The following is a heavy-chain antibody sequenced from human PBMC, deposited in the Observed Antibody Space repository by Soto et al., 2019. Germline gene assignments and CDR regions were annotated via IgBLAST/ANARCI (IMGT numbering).Heavy chain of an antibody. Sequence: TVAYGTIGSRDCYWSWNRQPPGKGLEWTGYIYYSGSTYYNPSLKSRVTISVDTSKNQFSLKLSSVTSAVTAVYYCARVGYSGYFDYWGERTLVSVSS. J-gene: IGHJ4*02. D-gene: IGHD5-12*01. V-gene: IGHV4-30-4*08. CDR3: ARVGYSGYFDY. CDR2: IYYSGST. CDR1: YGTIGSRDCY.